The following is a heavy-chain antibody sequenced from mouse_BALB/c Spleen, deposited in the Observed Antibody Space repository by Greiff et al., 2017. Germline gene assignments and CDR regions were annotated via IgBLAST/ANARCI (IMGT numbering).Heavy chain of an antibody. Sequence: VQLQQSGPELVKPGASVKISCKASGYTFTDYNMHWVKQSHGKSLEWIGYIYPYNGGTGYNQKFKSKATLTVDNSSSTAYMELRSLTSEDSAVYYCARETHYGSSPWYFDVWGAGTTVTVSS. V-gene: IGHV1S29*02. J-gene: IGHJ1*01. D-gene: IGHD1-1*01. CDR2: IYPYNGGT. CDR1: GYTFTDYN. CDR3: ARETHYGSSPWYFDV.